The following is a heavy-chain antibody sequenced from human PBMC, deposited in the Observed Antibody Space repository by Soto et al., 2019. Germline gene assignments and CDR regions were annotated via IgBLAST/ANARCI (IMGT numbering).Heavy chain of an antibody. Sequence: QVQLQESGPGLVKPSQTLSLTCTVSGGSINSGGYYWSWIRQHPGKGLEWIGYIYYSGSTNYNPSLKSRVTISVDTSNNQFSLELRSVTAADTAVYYCAKDDSSGGDAFDIWGQGTMVTVS. CDR2: IYYSGST. V-gene: IGHV4-31*03. D-gene: IGHD6-25*01. J-gene: IGHJ3*02. CDR3: AKDDSSGGDAFDI. CDR1: GGSINSGGYY.